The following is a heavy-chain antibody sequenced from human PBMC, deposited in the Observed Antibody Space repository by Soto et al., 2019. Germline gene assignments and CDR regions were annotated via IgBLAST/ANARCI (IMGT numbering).Heavy chain of an antibody. D-gene: IGHD2-21*01. V-gene: IGHV4-31*03. J-gene: IGHJ6*02. CDR2: IYYSGST. CDR1: GGSISSGGYY. CDR3: AASCVGCGGFNYYGIDV. Sequence: QVQLQESGPGLVKPSQTLSLTCTVSGGSISSGGYYWTWIRQHPGKGLEWIGYIYYSGSTCYNPSRKSRVTVSVETSKNQSSPKLSSVTAADTAVYYCAASCVGCGGFNYYGIDVLGQATTVTVSS.